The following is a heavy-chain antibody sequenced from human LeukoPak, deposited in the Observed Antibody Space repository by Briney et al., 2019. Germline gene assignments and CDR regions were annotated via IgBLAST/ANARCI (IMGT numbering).Heavy chain of an antibody. CDR3: ARDMRHYRYYESDEYYFNFEY. CDR2: ISANNGHT. Sequence: GASVRVSCKASGYIFTSYGLSWVRQAPVQGLEWMGLISANNGHTHYAQKFQGRLTITRDMSTRTVDMELRSLRSDDTAVYYCARDMRHYRYYESDEYYFNFEYWGQGTLVTVSS. D-gene: IGHD3-22*01. J-gene: IGHJ4*02. CDR1: GYIFTSYG. V-gene: IGHV1-18*01.